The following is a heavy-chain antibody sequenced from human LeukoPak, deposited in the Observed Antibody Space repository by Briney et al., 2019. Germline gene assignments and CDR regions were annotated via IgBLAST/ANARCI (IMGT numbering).Heavy chain of an antibody. Sequence: ASVKVSCKASGYTFTSYGISWVRQAPGQGLEWMGWISAYNGNTNYAQKLQGRVTMTTDTSTSTAYMELRSLRSDDTAVYYCARDLAYCGGDCYSPGGYWGQGTLVTVSS. J-gene: IGHJ4*02. CDR2: ISAYNGNT. CDR3: ARDLAYCGGDCYSPGGY. V-gene: IGHV1-18*01. CDR1: GYTFTSYG. D-gene: IGHD2-21*01.